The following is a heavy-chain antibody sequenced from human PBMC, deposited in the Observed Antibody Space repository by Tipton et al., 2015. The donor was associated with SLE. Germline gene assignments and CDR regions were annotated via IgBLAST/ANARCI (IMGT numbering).Heavy chain of an antibody. CDR3: ASYGGSSWGDAFDI. CDR2: IYHSGST. J-gene: IGHJ3*02. D-gene: IGHD6-13*01. V-gene: IGHV4-38-2*02. Sequence: GLVKPSETLSLICTVSGYSISSGYYWGWIRQPPGKGLEWIGSIYHSGSTYYNPSLKSRVTISVDTSKNQFSLKLSSVTAADTAVYYCASYGGSSWGDAFDIWGQGTMVTVSS. CDR1: GYSISSGYY.